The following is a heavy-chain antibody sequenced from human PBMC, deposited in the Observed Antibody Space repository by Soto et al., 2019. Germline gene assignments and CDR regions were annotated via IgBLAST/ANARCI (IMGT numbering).Heavy chain of an antibody. D-gene: IGHD3-3*01. CDR3: ARGPPYYDFWSGYYTDLYYYYGMDV. J-gene: IGHJ6*02. V-gene: IGHV4-31*03. CDR2: IYYSGST. Sequence: PSETLSLTCTVSGGSISSGGYYWSWIRQHPGKGLEWIGYIYYSGSTYYNPSLKSRVTISVDTSKNQFSLKLSSLTAADTAVYYCARGPPYYDFWSGYYTDLYYYYGMDVWGQGTTVTVS. CDR1: GGSISSGGYY.